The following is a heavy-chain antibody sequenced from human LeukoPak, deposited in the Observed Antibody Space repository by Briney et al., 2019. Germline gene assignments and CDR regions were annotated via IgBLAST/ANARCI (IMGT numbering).Heavy chain of an antibody. Sequence: ASVKVSCKASGYTFTSYGISWVRQAPGQGLEWMGIINPSGGSTSYAQKFQGRVTMTRDTSTSTVYMELSSLRSEDTAVYYCARDSSPGARLGVVIIGFDPWGQGTLVTVSS. CDR1: GYTFTSYG. D-gene: IGHD3-3*01. CDR3: ARDSSPGARLGVVIIGFDP. V-gene: IGHV1-46*01. J-gene: IGHJ5*02. CDR2: INPSGGST.